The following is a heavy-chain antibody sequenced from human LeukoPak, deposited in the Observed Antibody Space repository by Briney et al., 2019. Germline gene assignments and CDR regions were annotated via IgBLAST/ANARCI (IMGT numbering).Heavy chain of an antibody. Sequence: PGASVKVSCKASGGTFSNYAISWVRQAPGQGLEWMGGIIPIFGTANYAQKFRGRVTITADKSTRTACMELSSLRSEDTAVYYCARDNDSRHPPHFDYWGQGTLVTVSS. D-gene: IGHD3-16*01. J-gene: IGHJ4*02. CDR3: ARDNDSRHPPHFDY. V-gene: IGHV1-69*06. CDR1: GGTFSNYA. CDR2: IIPIFGTA.